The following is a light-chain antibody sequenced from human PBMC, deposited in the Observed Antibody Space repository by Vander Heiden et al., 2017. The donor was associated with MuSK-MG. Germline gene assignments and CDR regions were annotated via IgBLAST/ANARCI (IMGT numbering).Light chain of an antibody. V-gene: IGLV2-11*01. CDR2: DVS. CDR3: CSYAGSYTVV. Sequence: QSALTQPRSVSGSPGQSVTISCTGTSSDVGGYDYVSWYQHHPGKAPILMVYDVSKRPSGVPDRFSGSKSGNTASLTISGLQAGDEADYYCCSYAGSYTVVFGGGTKLTVL. CDR1: SSDVGGYDY. J-gene: IGLJ2*01.